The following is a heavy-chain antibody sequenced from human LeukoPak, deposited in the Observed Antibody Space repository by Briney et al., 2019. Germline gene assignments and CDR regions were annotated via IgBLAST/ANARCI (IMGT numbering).Heavy chain of an antibody. CDR3: ARGYGEATREAFDI. Sequence: SETLSLTCAVSGGSISNYFWSWVRQPAGEGLECLGRIYSSGTSYYNPSLKSRVTMSVDTSKNQFSLKLSSVTAADTAVYYCARGYGEATREAFDIWGLGTMVTVSS. D-gene: IGHD4-17*01. CDR1: GGSISNYF. CDR2: IYSSGTS. J-gene: IGHJ3*02. V-gene: IGHV4-4*07.